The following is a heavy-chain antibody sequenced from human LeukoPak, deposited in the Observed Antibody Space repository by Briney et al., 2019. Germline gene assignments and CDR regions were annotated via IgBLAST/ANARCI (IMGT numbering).Heavy chain of an antibody. Sequence: ASVKVSCKASGYTFGTYGFCWVRQAPGQGLEWMGWISAHNGQTKSAQKLQDRLSMTTDTSTTTAYMELRSLRSDDTAVYYRAKVVGDRMDYWGQGTLVTVSS. D-gene: IGHD3-16*02. CDR1: GYTFGTYG. J-gene: IGHJ4*02. V-gene: IGHV1-18*01. CDR3: AKVVGDRMDY. CDR2: ISAHNGQT.